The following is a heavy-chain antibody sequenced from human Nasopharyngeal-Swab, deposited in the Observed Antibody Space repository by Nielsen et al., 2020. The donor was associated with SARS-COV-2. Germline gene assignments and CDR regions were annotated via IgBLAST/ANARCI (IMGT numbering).Heavy chain of an antibody. J-gene: IGHJ6*03. D-gene: IGHD3-3*01. CDR3: ARLSNYDFWSGYYAYMDV. CDR1: GYTFTSYD. V-gene: IGHV1-8*01. CDR2: MNPNSGNT. Sequence: ASVKASCKASGYTFTSYDINWVRQAPGQGLEWMGWMNPNSGNTGYAQKFQGRVTMTRNTSISTAYMELSSLRSEDTAVYYCARLSNYDFWSGYYAYMDVWGKGTTVTVSS.